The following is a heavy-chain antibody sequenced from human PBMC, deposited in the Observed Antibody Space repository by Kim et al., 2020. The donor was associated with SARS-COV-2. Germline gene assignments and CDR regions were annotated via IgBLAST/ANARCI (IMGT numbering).Heavy chain of an antibody. CDR2: IGTAGDP. CDR1: GFTFSSYD. Sequence: GGSLRLSCAASGFTFSSYDMHWVRQATGKGLEWVSAIGTAGDPYYPGSVKGRFTISRENAKNSLYLQMNSLRAGDTAVYYCARGAKGGYDRRNAFDIWGQGTMVTVSS. D-gene: IGHD5-12*01. V-gene: IGHV3-13*05. J-gene: IGHJ3*02. CDR3: ARGAKGGYDRRNAFDI.